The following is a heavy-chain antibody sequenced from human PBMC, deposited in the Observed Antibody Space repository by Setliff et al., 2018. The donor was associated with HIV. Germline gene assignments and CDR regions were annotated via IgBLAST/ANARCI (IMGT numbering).Heavy chain of an antibody. J-gene: IGHJ3*02. CDR3: ARGYYYDKTGYGTFDI. D-gene: IGHD3-22*01. V-gene: IGHV1-18*04. Sequence: GASVKVSCKASGYTFTAYGITWVRQAPGQGLEWMGWMSAYSGDTKYAQKIQGRVNMTRDTSTDTAYVELRSLRFDDTALYYCARGYYYDKTGYGTFDIWGQGTVVTVSS. CDR1: GYTFTAYG. CDR2: MSAYSGDT.